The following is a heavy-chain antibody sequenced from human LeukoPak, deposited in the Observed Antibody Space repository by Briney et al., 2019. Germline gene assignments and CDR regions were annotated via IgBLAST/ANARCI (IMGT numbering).Heavy chain of an antibody. CDR1: GFTFYTYS. V-gene: IGHV3-21*01. CDR3: ARVGYSYGTADY. J-gene: IGHJ4*02. Sequence: GGSLRLSCAASGFTFYTYSMNWVRQAPGKGLEWVSSISSSGTYTYYADSVKGRFTISRDNAKNSLYLQMNSLRAEDTAVYYCARVGYSYGTADYWGQGTLVTVSS. D-gene: IGHD5-18*01. CDR2: ISSSGTYT.